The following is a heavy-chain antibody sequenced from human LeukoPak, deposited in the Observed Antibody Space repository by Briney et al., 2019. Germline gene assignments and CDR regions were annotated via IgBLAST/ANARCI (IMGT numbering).Heavy chain of an antibody. Sequence: PGGSLRLSCAASGFTFSSYGMSWVRQAPGKGLEWVSAISGSGGSTYYADSVKGRFTISRDNSKNTLYLQMNSLRAEDTAVYYCAKRPPSTVVTHYFDYWGQGTLVTVSS. V-gene: IGHV3-23*01. CDR1: GFTFSSYG. CDR2: ISGSGGST. CDR3: AKRPPSTVVTHYFDY. J-gene: IGHJ4*02. D-gene: IGHD4-23*01.